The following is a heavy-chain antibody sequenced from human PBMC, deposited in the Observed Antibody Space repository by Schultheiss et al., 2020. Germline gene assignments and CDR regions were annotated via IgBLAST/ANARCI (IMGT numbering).Heavy chain of an antibody. CDR3: ARDGLITMVQGVFDY. D-gene: IGHD3-10*01. Sequence: GGSLRLSCAASGFTFSSYWMSWVRQAPGKGLEWVSAISGSGGSTYYADSVRGRFTISRDNAKNSLYLQMNSLRSDDTAVYYCARDGLITMVQGVFDYWGQGTLVTVSS. CDR2: ISGSGGST. V-gene: IGHV3-23*01. J-gene: IGHJ4*02. CDR1: GFTFSSYW.